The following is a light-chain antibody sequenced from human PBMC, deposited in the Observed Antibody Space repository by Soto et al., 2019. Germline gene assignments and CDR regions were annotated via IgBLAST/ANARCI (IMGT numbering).Light chain of an antibody. J-gene: IGKJ5*01. V-gene: IGKV3-11*01. CDR1: QNLHSF. CDR2: DGS. Sequence: VLTQSPSPLSVSPGERVTLSCGASQNLHSFLNWYQQRPGQAPRPLIYDGSKRAAGVPDRISGDGSGTDYTLTISSLETEDFAVYYCQQRTRWPITFGQGTRLEI. CDR3: QQRTRWPIT.